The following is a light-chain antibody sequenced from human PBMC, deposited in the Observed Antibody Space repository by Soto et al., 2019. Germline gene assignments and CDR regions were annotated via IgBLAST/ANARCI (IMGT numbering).Light chain of an antibody. CDR2: EYN. CDR1: TSNIGNNH. J-gene: IGLJ3*02. CDR3: GTWDSSLSTWV. Sequence: QSLLTQPPAVSAAPGQTVTISCSGSTSNIGNNHVSWYQQLPGAAPKLLAYEYNKRPSGIPDRFSGSKSGTSATLVITGLQTGDEADYHCGTWDSSLSTWVFGGGTKVTVL. V-gene: IGLV1-51*02.